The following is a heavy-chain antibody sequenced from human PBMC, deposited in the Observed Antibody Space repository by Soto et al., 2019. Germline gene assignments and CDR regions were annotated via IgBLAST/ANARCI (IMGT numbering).Heavy chain of an antibody. J-gene: IGHJ2*01. Sequence: QVQLVESGGRVVQPGRSLRLSCAASGFTFSSYAIHWVRQAPGKGLEWVAVISYDGSNKYYADSVKGRFTISRDNSKNTLYLQMNSLRTEDTAVYYCARPLWRDDYNWGYFDLWGRGTLVTVSS. CDR2: ISYDGSNK. CDR3: ARPLWRDDYNWGYFDL. CDR1: GFTFSSYA. V-gene: IGHV3-30-3*01. D-gene: IGHD4-4*01.